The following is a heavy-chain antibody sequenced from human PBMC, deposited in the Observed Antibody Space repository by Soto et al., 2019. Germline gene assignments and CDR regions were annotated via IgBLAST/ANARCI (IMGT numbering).Heavy chain of an antibody. CDR2: INHSGST. D-gene: IGHD3-10*01. V-gene: IGHV4-34*01. CDR3: ASRLPRTVGYYGSGSTNRFDY. J-gene: IGHJ4*02. Sequence: SETLSLTCAVYGGSFSGYYWSWIRQPPGKGLEWIGEINHSGSTNYNPSLKSRVTISVDTSKNQFSLKLSSVTAADTAVYYCASRLPRTVGYYGSGSTNRFDYWGQGTLVTVSS. CDR1: GGSFSGYY.